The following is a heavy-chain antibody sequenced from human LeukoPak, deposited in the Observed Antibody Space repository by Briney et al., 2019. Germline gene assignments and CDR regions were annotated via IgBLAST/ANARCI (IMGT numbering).Heavy chain of an antibody. D-gene: IGHD3-16*02. CDR2: ISGSGGST. J-gene: IGHJ4*02. Sequence: SGGSLRPSCAASGFTFSSYAMSWVRQAPGKGLEWVSAISGSGGSTYYADSVKGRFTISRDNSKNTLYLQMNSLRAEDTAVYYCARHYDYIWGSYRYMPPDYWGQGTLVTVSS. V-gene: IGHV3-23*01. CDR3: ARHYDYIWGSYRYMPPDY. CDR1: GFTFSSYA.